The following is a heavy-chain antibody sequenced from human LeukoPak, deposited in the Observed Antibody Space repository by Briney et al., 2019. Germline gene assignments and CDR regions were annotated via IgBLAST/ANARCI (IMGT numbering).Heavy chain of an antibody. D-gene: IGHD3-22*01. CDR1: GVSISSSNSY. J-gene: IGHJ4*02. Sequence: PSETLSLTCTVSGVSISSSNSYWGWIRQSPGKGLEWIGSIYYSGSTYYNPSLKSRVTISVDTSKNQFSLKLSSVTAADTAVYYCARSSLLDDYYDSSGYFDYWGQGTPVTVSS. V-gene: IGHV4-39*01. CDR3: ARSSLLDDYYDSSGYFDY. CDR2: IYYSGST.